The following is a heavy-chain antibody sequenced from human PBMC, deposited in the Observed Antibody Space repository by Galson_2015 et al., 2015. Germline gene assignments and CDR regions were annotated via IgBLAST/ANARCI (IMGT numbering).Heavy chain of an antibody. CDR1: GASTSSRDHY. V-gene: IGHV4-30-4*01. J-gene: IGHJ4*02. CDR2: IYYSGIA. Sequence: TLSLTCSVSGASTSSRDHYWSWIRQPPGKGLEWIGYIYYSGIANYNPSLKSRVIISVDTSNNQFSLELSSVTAADTAVYYCATLSLRYYSDYWGQGTLVTVSS. CDR3: ATLSLRYYSDY.